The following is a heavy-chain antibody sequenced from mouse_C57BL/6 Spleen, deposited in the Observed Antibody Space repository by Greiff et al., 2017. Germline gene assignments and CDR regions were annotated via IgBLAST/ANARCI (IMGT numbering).Heavy chain of an antibody. CDR1: GYTFTSYW. CDR2: IHPSVSVT. CDR3: AMEDYDGFVAY. D-gene: IGHD2-4*01. J-gene: IGHJ3*01. Sequence: QVQLKQPGAELVKPGASVKVSCKASGYTFTSYWMHWVKQRPGQGLEWIGRIHPSVSVTTYNQKFKGKATVTVDKSANTAYMQLSSLTSEDSAVYYCAMEDYDGFVAYWGQGTLVTVSA. V-gene: IGHV1-74*01.